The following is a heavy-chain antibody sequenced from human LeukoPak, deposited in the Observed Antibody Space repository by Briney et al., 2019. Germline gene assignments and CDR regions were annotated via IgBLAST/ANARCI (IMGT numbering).Heavy chain of an antibody. CDR2: ISGGTT. CDR1: GFTFGDYL. CDR3: SRGSGWLSVY. V-gene: IGHV3-49*03. J-gene: IGHJ4*02. D-gene: IGHD6-19*01. Sequence: AGGSLRLSCTASGFTFGDYLMSWFRQAPGKGLEWIGFISGGTTEYAASVKRRFTISRVDSTSIAYLQMNSLTTEDTAVYYCSRGSGWLSVYWGQGTLVTVSS.